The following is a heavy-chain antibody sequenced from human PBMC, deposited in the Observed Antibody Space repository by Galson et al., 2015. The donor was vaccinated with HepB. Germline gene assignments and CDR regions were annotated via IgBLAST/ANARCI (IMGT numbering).Heavy chain of an antibody. Sequence: LTCTVSGGSISNADYFWSWIRQSPGKGLEWIGYMYYSGSTYYNPSFQSRVSISGDTSKNQFSLKLSSVTAADTAVYYCAREYVDTDYYYYGMDVWGQGTTVMVSS. CDR2: MYYSGST. CDR3: AREYVDTDYYYYGMDV. D-gene: IGHD5-18*01. J-gene: IGHJ6*02. V-gene: IGHV4-30-4*01. CDR1: GGSISNADYF.